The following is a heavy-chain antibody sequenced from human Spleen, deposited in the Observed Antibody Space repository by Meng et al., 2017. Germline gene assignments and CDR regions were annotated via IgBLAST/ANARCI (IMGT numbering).Heavy chain of an antibody. V-gene: IGHV4-34*01. Sequence: QVQLQQWGAGLLKPSETLSLTCAVYGGSFSGYYWSWIRQPPGKGLEWIGEINHSGSTNYNPSLKSRVTISVDTSKNQFSLKLSSVTAADTAVYYCARGRFLTYSSSWYYFDYWGQGTLVTVSS. CDR1: GGSFSGYY. D-gene: IGHD6-13*01. CDR3: ARGRFLTYSSSWYYFDY. J-gene: IGHJ4*02. CDR2: INHSGST.